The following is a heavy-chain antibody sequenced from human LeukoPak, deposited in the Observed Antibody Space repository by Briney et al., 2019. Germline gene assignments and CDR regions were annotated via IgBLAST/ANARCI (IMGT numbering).Heavy chain of an antibody. Sequence: PGGSLRLSCAATGFTFTSHAMSWVRQAPGKGLEWVSDIGGSGGSTYYADSVKGRFTISRDNSKNTLFLQMNSLRAEDTAVYYCAKDSRFDPIGAFDMWGQGTMVTVSS. J-gene: IGHJ3*02. CDR3: AKDSRFDPIGAFDM. D-gene: IGHD3-3*01. CDR2: IGGSGGST. V-gene: IGHV3-23*01. CDR1: GFTFTSHA.